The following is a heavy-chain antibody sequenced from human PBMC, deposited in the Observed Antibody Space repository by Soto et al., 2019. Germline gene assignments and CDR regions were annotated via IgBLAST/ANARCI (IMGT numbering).Heavy chain of an antibody. CDR3: AREEEGIVLVPAATSDYYYYGMDV. J-gene: IGHJ6*02. V-gene: IGHV1-69*13. Sequence: SVKVSCKASGGTFSSYAISWVRQAPGQGLEWMGGIIPIFGTANYAQKFQGRVTITADESTSTAYMELSSLRSEDTAVYYCAREEEGIVLVPAATSDYYYYGMDVWG. CDR1: GGTFSSYA. CDR2: IIPIFGTA. D-gene: IGHD2-2*01.